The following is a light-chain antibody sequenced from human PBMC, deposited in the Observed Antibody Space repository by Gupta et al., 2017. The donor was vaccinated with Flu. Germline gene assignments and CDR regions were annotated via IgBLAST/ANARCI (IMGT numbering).Light chain of an antibody. CDR3: QQDDNSPWT. Sequence: EIVMTQSPGTLSLSPGERATLSCRASQSVSSSYLAWYQQKPGQAPRLLIYGASSRATGIPDRFSGSASGTDFTLTIIRLAPEDFAVYYCQQDDNSPWTFGQGTKVEIK. CDR2: GAS. V-gene: IGKV3-20*01. J-gene: IGKJ1*01. CDR1: QSVSSSY.